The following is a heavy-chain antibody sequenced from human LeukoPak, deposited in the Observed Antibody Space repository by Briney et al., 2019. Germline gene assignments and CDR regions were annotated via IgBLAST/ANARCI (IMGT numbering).Heavy chain of an antibody. D-gene: IGHD3-16*02. CDR3: AREGITFGGVVVPYFDY. V-gene: IGHV4-59*01. J-gene: IGHJ4*02. Sequence: SETLSLTCTVSGGSISSYYWSWIRQPPGKGLEWIGYIYYSGSTNYNPSLKSRVTISVDTSKNQFSLKLSSVTAADTAVYYRAREGITFGGVVVPYFDYWGQGTLVTVSS. CDR2: IYYSGST. CDR1: GGSISSYY.